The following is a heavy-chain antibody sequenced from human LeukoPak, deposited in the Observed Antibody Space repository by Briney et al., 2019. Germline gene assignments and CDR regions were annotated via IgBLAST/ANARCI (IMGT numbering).Heavy chain of an antibody. Sequence: GGSLRLSCAASGFTFSSYGMHWVRQAPGKGLEWVAVISYDGSNKYYADSVKGRFTISRDNSKNTLYLQMNSLRAGDTAVYYCAKDTFLGYCSGGSCPLPIDYWGQGTLVTVSS. J-gene: IGHJ4*02. V-gene: IGHV3-30*18. CDR3: AKDTFLGYCSGGSCPLPIDY. CDR2: ISYDGSNK. D-gene: IGHD2-15*01. CDR1: GFTFSSYG.